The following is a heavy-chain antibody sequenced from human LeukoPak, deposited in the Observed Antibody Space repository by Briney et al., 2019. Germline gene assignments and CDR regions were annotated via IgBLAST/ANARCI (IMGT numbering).Heavy chain of an antibody. CDR2: IIPIFGTA. D-gene: IGHD6-19*01. J-gene: IGHJ4*02. CDR1: GGTFSSYA. V-gene: IGHV1-69*13. CDR3: ARDRDSSGWYKGPLDY. Sequence: SVKVSCKASGGTFSSYAISWVRQAPGQGLEWMGGIIPIFGTANYAQKFQGRVTIAADESTSTAYMELSSLRSEDTAVYYCARDRDSSGWYKGPLDYWGQGTLVTVSS.